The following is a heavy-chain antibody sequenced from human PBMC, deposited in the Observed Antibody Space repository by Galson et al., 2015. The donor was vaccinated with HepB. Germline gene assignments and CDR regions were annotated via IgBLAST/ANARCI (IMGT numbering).Heavy chain of an antibody. J-gene: IGHJ4*03. V-gene: IGHV3-21*01. CDR2: ISSSSSYI. CDR1: GFTFSNYK. D-gene: IGHD3-10*01. Sequence: SLRLSCAASGFTFSNYKVHWVRQAPGKGLEWVSSISSSSSYIYYADSVKGRFTISRDNAKNSLYLQMTSLRAEGTAVYYCARDNDYYGSGNCFDYWGQGTTATVSS. CDR3: ARDNDYYGSGNCFDY.